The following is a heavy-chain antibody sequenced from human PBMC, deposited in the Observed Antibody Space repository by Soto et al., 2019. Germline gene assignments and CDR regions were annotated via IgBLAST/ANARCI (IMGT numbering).Heavy chain of an antibody. V-gene: IGHV1-69*13. D-gene: IGHD2-8*01. CDR1: GGTFNNYA. CDR3: ARPNSEGVTFHYYYGMDC. J-gene: IGHJ6*02. Sequence: SVKVSCKASGGTFNNYAITWVRQAPGQGLEWMGGIIPMFGTNYAQKFQDRVTIAADESTGTAYMELSGLRSEDTAVYFCARPNSEGVTFHYYYGMDCWGQGTTVTVSS. CDR2: IIPMFGT.